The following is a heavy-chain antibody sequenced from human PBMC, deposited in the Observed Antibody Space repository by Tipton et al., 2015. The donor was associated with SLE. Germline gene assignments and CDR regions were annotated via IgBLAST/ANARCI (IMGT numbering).Heavy chain of an antibody. Sequence: TLSLTCAVYGGSFRGYYWSWIRQPPGKGVEWIGENNPSGSTNYNPSLKSRVTISVDTSKNQFALKLSSVTAADTAVYYCATIALAAAGSGWFDPWGQGTLVTVSS. V-gene: IGHV4-34*01. CDR1: GGSFRGYY. J-gene: IGHJ5*02. CDR3: ATIALAAAGSGWFDP. D-gene: IGHD6-13*01. CDR2: NNPSGST.